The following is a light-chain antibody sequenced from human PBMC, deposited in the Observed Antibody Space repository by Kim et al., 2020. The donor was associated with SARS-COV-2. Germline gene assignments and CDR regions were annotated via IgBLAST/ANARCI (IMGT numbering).Light chain of an antibody. Sequence: DIQMTQSPSSLSASVGDRVTITCRTTQSISSHLNWYQQKPGRAPKLLISAASTLQGGVPSRFSGSGSETDFTLTISSLQPEDFATYFCRKSYITPFTFGPGTKVDIK. CDR3: RKSYITPFT. CDR2: AAS. J-gene: IGKJ3*01. V-gene: IGKV1-39*01. CDR1: QSISSH.